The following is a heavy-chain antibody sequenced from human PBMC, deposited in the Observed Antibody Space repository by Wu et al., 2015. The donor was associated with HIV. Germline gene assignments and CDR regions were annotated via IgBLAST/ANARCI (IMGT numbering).Heavy chain of an antibody. CDR2: IIPLYGTT. D-gene: IGHD2-21*01. CDR3: ATTNRILINGGDYYHRYEMDV. V-gene: IGHV1-69*08. Sequence: QVQMVQSGAEVRQPGSSVKVSCKASGGTFTNYGINWVRRAPGAGLEWLGTIIPLYGTTKYAQKFLGRIMISADTSTTTSSLELSSLRSEDTAIYYCATTNRILINGGDYYHRYEMDVWGQGTTVTVSS. CDR1: GGTFTNYG. J-gene: IGHJ6*01.